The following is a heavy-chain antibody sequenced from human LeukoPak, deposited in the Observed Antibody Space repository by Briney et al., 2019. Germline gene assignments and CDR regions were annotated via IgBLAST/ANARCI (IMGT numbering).Heavy chain of an antibody. Sequence: SGGSLRLSCAASGNYWMHWVRQAPGKGLVWVSHINSDGSWTSYADSVKGRFTISKDNAKNTVYLQMNNLRAEDTAVYYCAARSSGNPYFWGQGTLVTVSS. CDR1: GNYW. J-gene: IGHJ4*02. V-gene: IGHV3-74*01. D-gene: IGHD1-26*01. CDR2: INSDGSWT. CDR3: AARSSGNPYF.